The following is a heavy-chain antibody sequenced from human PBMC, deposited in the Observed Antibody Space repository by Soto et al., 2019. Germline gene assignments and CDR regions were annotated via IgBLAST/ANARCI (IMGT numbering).Heavy chain of an antibody. CDR1: GFTFSSCA. D-gene: IGHD3-3*01. V-gene: IGHV3-30-3*01. J-gene: IGHJ4*02. CDR2: RSYDGSNK. Sequence: QVQLVESGGGVVQPGRSLRLSCAASGFTFSSCAMHWVRQAPGKGLAWVALRSYDGSNKYYADSVKGRFTISRDNSKNTLYLQMNSLRAEDTAVYYCARDKRDLRFLEWSYYFDYWGQGTLVTVSS. CDR3: ARDKRDLRFLEWSYYFDY.